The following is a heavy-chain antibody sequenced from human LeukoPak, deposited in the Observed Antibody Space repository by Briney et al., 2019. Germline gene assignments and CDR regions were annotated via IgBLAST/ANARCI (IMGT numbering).Heavy chain of an antibody. V-gene: IGHV1-18*01. Sequence: ASVKVSCKASGYTFTSYGISWVRQAPGQGLEWMGWISAYNGNTNYAQKLQGRVTMTTDTSTSTAYMELRSLRSDDTAVYYCARTPHPDFWSGYYTAYYFDYWGQGTLVTVSS. CDR2: ISAYNGNT. CDR3: ARTPHPDFWSGYYTAYYFDY. D-gene: IGHD3-3*01. CDR1: GYTFTSYG. J-gene: IGHJ4*02.